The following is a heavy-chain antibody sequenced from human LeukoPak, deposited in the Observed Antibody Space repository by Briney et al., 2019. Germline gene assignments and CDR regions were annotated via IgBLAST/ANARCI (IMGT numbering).Heavy chain of an antibody. CDR3: ARGPGLVYDGSGSIWSWFDP. Sequence: SETLSLTCAVYGGSFSGYYWSWIRQPPGKGLEWIGEINHSGSTNYNPSLKSRVTISVDTSKNQLSLKLSSVTAADTAVYYCARGPGLVYDGSGSIWSWFDPWGQGTLVTVSS. D-gene: IGHD3-10*01. J-gene: IGHJ5*02. CDR2: INHSGST. CDR1: GGSFSGYY. V-gene: IGHV4-34*01.